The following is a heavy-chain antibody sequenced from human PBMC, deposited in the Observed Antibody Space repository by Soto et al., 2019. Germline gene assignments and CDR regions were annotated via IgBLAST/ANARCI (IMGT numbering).Heavy chain of an antibody. J-gene: IGHJ6*02. CDR1: SGSVSSGTYY. CDR2: IYYSGST. Sequence: SETLSLTCTVSSGSVSSGTYYWSWIRQPPGKGLEWIGYIYYSGSTNYNPSLKSRVTISVDTSKNQFSLKLTPLTAADTAVYYCARRGYGPGFPYYYGMDVWGQGTTVTVSS. V-gene: IGHV4-61*01. CDR3: ARRGYGPGFPYYYGMDV. D-gene: IGHD3-10*01.